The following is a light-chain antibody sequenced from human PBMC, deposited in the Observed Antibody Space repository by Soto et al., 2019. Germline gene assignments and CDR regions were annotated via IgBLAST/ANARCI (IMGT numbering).Light chain of an antibody. Sequence: DIQMTQSPSSLSASVGDRVTITCRASQGISNYLAWYQQKPGKVPKLLIYAASTLQTGVPSRFSGSGSGTEFTLPISSPQPQEVSTYYYQKFNSGPWTVGQGTKVEIK. V-gene: IGKV1-27*01. CDR2: AAS. J-gene: IGKJ1*01. CDR3: QKFNSGPWT. CDR1: QGISNY.